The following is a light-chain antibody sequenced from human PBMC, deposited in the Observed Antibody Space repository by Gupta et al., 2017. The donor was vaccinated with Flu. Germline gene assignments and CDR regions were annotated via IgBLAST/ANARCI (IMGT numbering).Light chain of an antibody. Sequence: EVVLTQSPGTLSLSPGERATLSCRASQSLSSSYLAWYQQKPGQAPRLLMYGASSRAPGIPDRFSGSGSGTDFTLTISRREPEDFAVYYCQQHGGSPPFTFGHGTKVDIK. V-gene: IGKV3-20*01. CDR3: QQHGGSPPFT. CDR1: QSLSSSY. J-gene: IGKJ3*01. CDR2: GAS.